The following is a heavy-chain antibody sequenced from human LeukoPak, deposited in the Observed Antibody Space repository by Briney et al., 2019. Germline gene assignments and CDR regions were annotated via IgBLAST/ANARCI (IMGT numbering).Heavy chain of an antibody. CDR3: ARSRQASGLFNS. CDR1: GFTFNGYW. J-gene: IGHJ5*01. V-gene: IGHV4-30-2*01. D-gene: IGHD3-10*01. Sequence: LRLSCAASGFTFNGYWMSWIRQPPGKGLEWIGCIYDRGPAYYNPSLKSRFTISVDRPKNQFFLNVTSLTAADTAVYYCARSRQASGLFNSWGQGTLVVVSS. CDR2: IYDRGPA.